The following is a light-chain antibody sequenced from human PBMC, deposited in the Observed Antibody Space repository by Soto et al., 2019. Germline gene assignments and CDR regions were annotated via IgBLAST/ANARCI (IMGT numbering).Light chain of an antibody. CDR2: GAS. Sequence: EIVLTQSPGTLSLSPGERATLSCRASQSVSSSYLAWYQQKPGQAPRLLIYGASSRATGIPDRFSGSGSGTDFTLTISRLEPEDFAVYDCQQYSSSSWTFGQGTKVEIK. CDR3: QQYSSSSWT. CDR1: QSVSSSY. J-gene: IGKJ1*01. V-gene: IGKV3-20*01.